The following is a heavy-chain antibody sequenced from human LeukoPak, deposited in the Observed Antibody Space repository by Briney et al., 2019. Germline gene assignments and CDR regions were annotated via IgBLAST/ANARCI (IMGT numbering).Heavy chain of an antibody. CDR1: GFTLSNFG. CDR3: AKDADTATIIYWYFDL. V-gene: IGHV3-30*18. Sequence: GGSLRLSCTASGFTLSNFGMHWVRQAPGKGLEWVAVISDDGSNTFYADSAKGRFTISRDNSKNTLYLQLNSLRPEDTAVYYCAKDADTATIIYWYFDLWGRGTLVTVSS. D-gene: IGHD5-18*01. J-gene: IGHJ2*01. CDR2: ISDDGSNT.